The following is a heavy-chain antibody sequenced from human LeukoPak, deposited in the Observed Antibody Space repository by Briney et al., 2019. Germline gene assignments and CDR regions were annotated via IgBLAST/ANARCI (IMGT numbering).Heavy chain of an antibody. J-gene: IGHJ2*01. V-gene: IGHV1-46*01. CDR1: GYTFTRYY. D-gene: IGHD2-2*01. CDR3: ARDGLAVVPAATGRWYFDL. CDR2: INPSGGST. Sequence: ASVNVSCKASGYTFTRYYMHWVRQAPGQGLEWMGIINPSGGSTSYAQKFQGRVTMTRDTSTSTVYMELSSLRSEDTAVYYCARDGLAVVPAATGRWYFDLWGRGTLVTVSS.